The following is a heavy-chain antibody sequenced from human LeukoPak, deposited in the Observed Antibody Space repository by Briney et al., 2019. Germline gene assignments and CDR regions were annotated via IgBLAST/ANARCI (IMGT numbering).Heavy chain of an antibody. CDR1: GFSFSSHG. V-gene: IGHV3-23*01. CDR3: AKDFSRLQNYYYYYYMDV. D-gene: IGHD6-25*01. J-gene: IGHJ6*03. Sequence: GGSLRLSCAASGFSFSSHGMSWVRQAPGKGLEWVSGIIGGAGSTYYADSVKGRFTISGDNSKNTLFLQMNSLRAEDTAVYYCAKDFSRLQNYYYYYYMDVWGKGTTVTVSS. CDR2: IIGGAGST.